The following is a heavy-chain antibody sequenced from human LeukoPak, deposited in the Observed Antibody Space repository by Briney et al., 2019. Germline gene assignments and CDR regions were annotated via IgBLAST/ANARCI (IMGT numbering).Heavy chain of an antibody. CDR1: GFTFSSYG. CDR3: AKSVWFGDLDY. J-gene: IGHJ4*02. V-gene: IGHV3-30*18. CDR2: ISYDGSNK. D-gene: IGHD3-10*01. Sequence: GGSLRLSCAASGFTFSSYGMHWVRQAPGKGLEWVAVISYDGSNKYYADSVKGRFTISRDNSKNTLYLQMNSLRAEDTAVYYCAKSVWFGDLDYWGQGTLVTVSS.